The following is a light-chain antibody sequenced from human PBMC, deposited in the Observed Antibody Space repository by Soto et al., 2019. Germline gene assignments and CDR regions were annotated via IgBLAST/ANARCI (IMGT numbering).Light chain of an antibody. J-gene: IGKJ2*01. CDR3: QHYGRSPPMNT. CDR1: QSISSGY. V-gene: IGKV3-20*01. CDR2: EAS. Sequence: EIVLTQSPGTLSLSPGQRATLSCRASQSISSGYLAWYQQRPGQAPRLLMYEASNRATGIPDRFSGSGSGTDFTLTISRLETEDVAVYYCQHYGRSPPMNTFGQGTKLEIK.